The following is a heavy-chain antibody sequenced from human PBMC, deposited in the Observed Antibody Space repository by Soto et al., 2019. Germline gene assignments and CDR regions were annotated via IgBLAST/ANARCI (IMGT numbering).Heavy chain of an antibody. Sequence: GGSLRLSCAASGFTFSSYAMSWVRQAPGKGLEWVSAISGSGGSTYYADSVKGRFTISRDNSKNTLYLQMNSLRAEDTAVYYCAKCDDFWSDYYPPYYFDYWGQGTLVTVSS. CDR3: AKCDDFWSDYYPPYYFDY. D-gene: IGHD3-3*01. CDR2: ISGSGGST. CDR1: GFTFSSYA. V-gene: IGHV3-23*01. J-gene: IGHJ4*02.